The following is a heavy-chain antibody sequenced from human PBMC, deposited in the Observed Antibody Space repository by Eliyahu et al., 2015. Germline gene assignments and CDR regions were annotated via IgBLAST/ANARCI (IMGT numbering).Heavy chain of an antibody. CDR3: ARDHRSSGWYPWDY. CDR1: GFXXXSYS. J-gene: IGHJ4*02. CDR2: ISSSSSYI. Sequence: VQLVESGGGLVXPGGSLXLSCAASGFXXXSYSMNWVRQAPGKGLGWVSSISSSSSYIYYADSVKGRFTISRDNAKNSLYLQMNSLRAEDTAVYYCARDHRSSGWYPWDYWGQGTLVTVSS. V-gene: IGHV3-21*01. D-gene: IGHD6-19*01.